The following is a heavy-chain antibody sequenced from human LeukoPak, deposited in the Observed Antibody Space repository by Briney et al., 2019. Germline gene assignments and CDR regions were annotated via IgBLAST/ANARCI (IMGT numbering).Heavy chain of an antibody. CDR1: GYIFTNFG. D-gene: IGHD3-16*01. Sequence: ASVKVSCKASGYIFTNFGISWVRQARGQGLEWMGWISGYNGNTKYVQKFQGRVTMTTDTSTSTAYMELRSLRSDDTAVYYCARVSIGGWGGFDYWGQGTLVTVSS. J-gene: IGHJ4*02. CDR2: ISGYNGNT. CDR3: ARVSIGGWGGFDY. V-gene: IGHV1-18*01.